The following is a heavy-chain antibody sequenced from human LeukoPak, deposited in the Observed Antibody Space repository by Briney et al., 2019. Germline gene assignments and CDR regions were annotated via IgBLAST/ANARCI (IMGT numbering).Heavy chain of an antibody. V-gene: IGHV4-59*12. J-gene: IGHJ6*02. D-gene: IGHD3-3*01. Sequence: PSETLSLTCTVSGGSISSYYWSWIRQPPGKGLEWIGYIYYSGSTNYNPSLKSRVTISVDTSKNQFSLKLSSVTAADTAVYYCARGKAACWSGYCYYYGMDVWGQGTTVTVSS. CDR3: ARGKAACWSGYCYYYGMDV. CDR2: IYYSGST. CDR1: GGSISSYY.